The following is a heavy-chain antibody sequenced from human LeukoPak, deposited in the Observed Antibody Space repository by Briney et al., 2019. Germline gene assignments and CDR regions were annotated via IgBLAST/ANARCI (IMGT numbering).Heavy chain of an antibody. J-gene: IGHJ6*03. CDR1: GGSISPYF. Sequence: SETLSLTCTVSGGSISPYFWSWIRQPPGKGLEWIGYISYSGSTNYNPSLKSRVTISVDTSKNQFSLKLSSVTAADTAVYYCARGLGNGATGSSHYYMDVWGKGTTVTVSS. D-gene: IGHD5-12*01. CDR2: ISYSGST. CDR3: ARGLGNGATGSSHYYMDV. V-gene: IGHV4-59*12.